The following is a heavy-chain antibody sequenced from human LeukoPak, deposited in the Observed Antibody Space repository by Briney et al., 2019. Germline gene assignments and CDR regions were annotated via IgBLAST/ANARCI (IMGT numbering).Heavy chain of an antibody. D-gene: IGHD3-9*01. CDR2: INPNSGGT. CDR1: GYTFTGYY. CDR3: ARELYDILTGYLNWFDP. J-gene: IGHJ5*02. Sequence: ASVKVSCKASGYTFTGYYMHWVRQAPGQGLEWMGWINPNSGGTNYAQKFQGRVTMTRDTSISTAYMELSRLRSDDTAVYHCARELYDILTGYLNWFDPWGQGTLVTVSS. V-gene: IGHV1-2*02.